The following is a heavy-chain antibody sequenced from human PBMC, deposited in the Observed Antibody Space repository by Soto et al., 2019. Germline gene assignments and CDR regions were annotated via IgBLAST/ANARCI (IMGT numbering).Heavy chain of an antibody. Sequence: GGSLRLSCAASGFTFSNYAMSWVRQAPGKGLEWVSAISSRGDNTYYADSVKGRFTTSRDNSKHTLYMQMSSLRAEDTAVYYCAKSYDILTGYYWADYWGQGTLVPGSS. CDR3: AKSYDILTGYYWADY. CDR2: ISSRGDNT. V-gene: IGHV3-23*01. D-gene: IGHD3-9*01. CDR1: GFTFSNYA. J-gene: IGHJ4*02.